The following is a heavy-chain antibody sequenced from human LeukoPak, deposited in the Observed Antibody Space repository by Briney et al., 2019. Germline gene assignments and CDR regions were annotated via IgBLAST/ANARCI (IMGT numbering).Heavy chain of an antibody. J-gene: IGHJ3*02. CDR2: ISWNSGSI. CDR1: GFTFSSYS. Sequence: GGSLRLSCAASGFTFSSYSMNWVRQAPGKGLEWVSGISWNSGSIGYADSVKGRFTISRDNAKNSLYLQMNSLRAEDTALYYCAKAITRLYWYYDSSGYDAFDIWGQGTMVTVSS. D-gene: IGHD3-22*01. V-gene: IGHV3-9*01. CDR3: AKAITRLYWYYDSSGYDAFDI.